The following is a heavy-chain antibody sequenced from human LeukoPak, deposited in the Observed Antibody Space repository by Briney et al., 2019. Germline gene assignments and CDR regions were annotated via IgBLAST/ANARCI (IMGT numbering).Heavy chain of an antibody. V-gene: IGHV3-48*01. Sequence: GGSLRLSCAASGLTFSDYSMNWVRQAPGKGLEWISYIGIDSGNTNYADSVKGRFTISGDKAKNSLYLQMNSLRVEDTAVYYCARDYKYAFDNWGQGTLVTVSS. CDR2: IGIDSGNT. J-gene: IGHJ4*02. CDR1: GLTFSDYS. D-gene: IGHD5-24*01. CDR3: ARDYKYAFDN.